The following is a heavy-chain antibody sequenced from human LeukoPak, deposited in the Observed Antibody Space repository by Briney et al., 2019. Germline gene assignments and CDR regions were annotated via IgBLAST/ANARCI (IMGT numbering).Heavy chain of an antibody. CDR2: ISSSGSTI. J-gene: IGHJ4*02. Sequence: PGGSLRLSCAASGFTFSSYEMNWVRQAPGKGLEWVSYISSSGSTIYYADSVKGRFTISRDNAKNSLYLQMNSLRAEDTAVYYCARDQTHPGSTVTTWTFDYWGQGTLVTVSS. V-gene: IGHV3-48*03. CDR1: GFTFSSYE. D-gene: IGHD4-17*01. CDR3: ARDQTHPGSTVTTWTFDY.